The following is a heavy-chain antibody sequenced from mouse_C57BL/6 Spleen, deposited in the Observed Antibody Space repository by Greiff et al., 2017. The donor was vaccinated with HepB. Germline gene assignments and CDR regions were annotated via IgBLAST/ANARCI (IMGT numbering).Heavy chain of an antibody. CDR1: GYTFTSYT. D-gene: IGHD2-4*01. V-gene: IGHV1-4*01. J-gene: IGHJ4*01. CDR2: INPSSGYT. Sequence: QVQLQQSGAELARPGASVKMSCKASGYTFTSYTMHWVKQRPGQGLEWIGYINPSSGYTKYNQKFKDKATLTADKSSSTAYMRLSSLTSEDSAVYYCARGYDYEDAMDYWGQGTSVTVSS. CDR3: ARGYDYEDAMDY.